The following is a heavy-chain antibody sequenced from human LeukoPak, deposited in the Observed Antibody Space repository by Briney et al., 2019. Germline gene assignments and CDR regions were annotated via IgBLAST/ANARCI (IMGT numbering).Heavy chain of an antibody. Sequence: GRSLRLSCAASGFTFSSYAMHWVRQAPGKGLEWVAVISYDGGNKYYADSVKGRFTISRDNSKNTLYLQMNSLRAEDTAVYYCAREGGYYYDSSGYLFDYWGQGTLVTVSS. CDR3: AREGGYYYDSSGYLFDY. J-gene: IGHJ4*02. D-gene: IGHD3-22*01. V-gene: IGHV3-30-3*01. CDR2: ISYDGGNK. CDR1: GFTFSSYA.